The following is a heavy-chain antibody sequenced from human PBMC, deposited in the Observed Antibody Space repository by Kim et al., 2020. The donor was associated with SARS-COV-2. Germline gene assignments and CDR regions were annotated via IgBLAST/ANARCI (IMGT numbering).Heavy chain of an antibody. J-gene: IGHJ4*02. V-gene: IGHV1-8*01. CDR1: GYTFTSYD. CDR2: INPNSGHT. Sequence: ASVKVSCKASGYTFTSYDINWVRQATGQGLEWMGWINPNSGHTDYSQRFQGRFTMSTDASTGTAYMELSSLRSDDTAVYFCARGPNSVLWGQGTLVTVSS. CDR3: ARGPNSVL. D-gene: IGHD2-8*01.